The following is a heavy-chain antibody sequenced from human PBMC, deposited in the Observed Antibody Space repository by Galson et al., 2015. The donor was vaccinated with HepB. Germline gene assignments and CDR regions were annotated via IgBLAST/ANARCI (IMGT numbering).Heavy chain of an antibody. CDR3: AREILGRYNWNYGGYNWFDP. CDR2: TYYRSKWYN. D-gene: IGHD1-7*01. V-gene: IGHV6-1*01. Sequence: CAISGDSVSSNSAAWNWIRQSPSRGLEWLGRTYYRSKWYNDYAVSVKSRITINPDTSKNQFSLQLNSVTPEDTAVYYCAREILGRYNWNYGGYNWFDPWGQGTLVTVSS. CDR1: GDSVSSNSAA. J-gene: IGHJ5*02.